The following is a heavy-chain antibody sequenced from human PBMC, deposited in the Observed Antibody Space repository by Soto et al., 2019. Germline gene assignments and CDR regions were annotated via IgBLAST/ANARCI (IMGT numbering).Heavy chain of an antibody. D-gene: IGHD5-18*01. CDR3: ARERGGYGLFDS. V-gene: IGHV4-30-2*01. CDR1: GGSISNAAYS. CDR2: IYPSGMP. Sequence: SETLSLTCTVSGGSISNAAYSWSWIRQPPGKGLEWIGYIYPSGMPFYNPSLRSRVTISIDRSNDQFSLNLKSVTAADTAVYYCARERGGYGLFDSWGQGTLVTV. J-gene: IGHJ4*02.